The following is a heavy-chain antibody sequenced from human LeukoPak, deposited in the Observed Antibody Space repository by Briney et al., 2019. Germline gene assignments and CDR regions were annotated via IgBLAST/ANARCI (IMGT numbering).Heavy chain of an antibody. CDR1: GITFSSYS. D-gene: IGHD6-13*01. CDR3: AKEIAAIGIPVVDY. CDR2: ISSGGEA. J-gene: IGHJ4*02. Sequence: GGSLRLSCVASGITFSSYSMNWVRQAPGTGLEWVSGISSGGEAFYPDSVKGRFTISRDNSKNTVYLQMHSLRAADTAIYYCAKEIAAIGIPVVDYWGQGTLVTVSS. V-gene: IGHV3-23*01.